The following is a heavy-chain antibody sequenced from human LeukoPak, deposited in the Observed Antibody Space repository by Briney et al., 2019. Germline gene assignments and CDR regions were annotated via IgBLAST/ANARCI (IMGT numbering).Heavy chain of an antibody. V-gene: IGHV4-59*01. D-gene: IGHD2-2*02. CDR1: GGSISSYY. Sequence: SETLSLTCTVSGGSISSYYWSWIRQPPGKGLEWIGYIYYSGSTNYNPSLKSRVTISVDTSKNQFSLKLSSVTTADTAVYYCARPVRYCSSTSCYTGAFDIWGQGTMVTVSS. J-gene: IGHJ3*02. CDR3: ARPVRYCSSTSCYTGAFDI. CDR2: IYYSGST.